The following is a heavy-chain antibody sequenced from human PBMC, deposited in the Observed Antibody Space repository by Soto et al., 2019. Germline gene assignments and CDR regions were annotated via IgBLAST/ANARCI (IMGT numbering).Heavy chain of an antibody. CDR1: GGSISSYY. J-gene: IGHJ4*02. Sequence: PSETLSLTCTVSGGSISSYYWSWIRQPPGKGLEWIGYIYYSGSTNYNPSLKSRVTISVDTSKNQFSLKLSSVTAADTAVYYCARYRFQPSSISFDYWGQGXLVTVSS. CDR2: IYYSGST. D-gene: IGHD6-13*01. V-gene: IGHV4-59*01. CDR3: ARYRFQPSSISFDY.